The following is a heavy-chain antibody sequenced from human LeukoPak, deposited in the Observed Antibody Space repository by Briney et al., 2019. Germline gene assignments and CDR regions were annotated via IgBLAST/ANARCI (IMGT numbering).Heavy chain of an antibody. J-gene: IGHJ6*03. CDR1: GGSISSSSYY. Sequence: SETLSLTCTVSGGSISSSSYYWGWIRQPPGKGLEWIGNIYHSGSTYNNPSLKSRVTMSVDTSKNQFSLKLTSVTAADTAVYYCARGGGNGGGWVGHYYYMDVWGKGTTVTVSS. D-gene: IGHD4-23*01. CDR2: IYHSGST. V-gene: IGHV4-39*07. CDR3: ARGGGNGGGWVGHYYYMDV.